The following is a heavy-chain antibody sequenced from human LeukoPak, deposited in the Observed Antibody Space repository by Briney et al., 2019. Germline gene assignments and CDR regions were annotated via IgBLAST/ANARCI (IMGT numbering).Heavy chain of an antibody. Sequence: PGGSLRLSCVVSGVSLSSHGMHWVRQAPGKRLEWLTFTWSDGRSEYYADSVKGRFSVSRDNSKNTVYLQIDSLRVEDTAVYYCARDRGNDYFDSWSQGTLVTVSS. V-gene: IGHV3-33*01. CDR2: TWSDGRSE. J-gene: IGHJ4*02. CDR3: ARDRGNDYFDS. CDR1: GVSLSSHG.